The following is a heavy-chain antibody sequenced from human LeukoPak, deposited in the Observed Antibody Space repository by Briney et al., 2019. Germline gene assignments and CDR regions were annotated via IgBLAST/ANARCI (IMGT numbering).Heavy chain of an antibody. Sequence: GGSLRLSCTASGFYFSNYGMHWVRQAPGKGLEWVAVIWYDGSNKYYVDSVKGRFTISRDNSKNTLHLQMNSLRAEDTAVYYCSANFDFWGQGTLVTVSS. J-gene: IGHJ4*02. D-gene: IGHD6-19*01. CDR3: SANFDF. CDR2: IWYDGSNK. CDR1: GFYFSNYG. V-gene: IGHV3-33*01.